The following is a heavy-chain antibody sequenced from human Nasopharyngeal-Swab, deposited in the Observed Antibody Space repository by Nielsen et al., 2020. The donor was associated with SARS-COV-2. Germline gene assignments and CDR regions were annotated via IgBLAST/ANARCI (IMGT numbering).Heavy chain of an antibody. V-gene: IGHV1-2*06. CDR2: INPNSGGT. CDR1: GYTFTGYY. Sequence: VKVSCKASGYTFTGYYMHWVRQAPGQGLEWMGRINPNSGGTNYAQKFQGRVTMTRDTSISTAYMELSRLRSDDTAVYYCATTLQWLVTNWFDPWGQGTLVTVSS. J-gene: IGHJ5*02. CDR3: ATTLQWLVTNWFDP. D-gene: IGHD6-19*01.